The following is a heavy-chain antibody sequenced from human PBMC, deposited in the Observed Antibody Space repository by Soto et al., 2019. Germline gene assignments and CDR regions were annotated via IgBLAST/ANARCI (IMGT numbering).Heavy chain of an antibody. CDR3: ARVSGSYYYGMDV. V-gene: IGHV4-4*02. D-gene: IGHD1-26*01. CDR1: GGSISSSNW. Sequence: QVQLQESGPGLVKPSGTLSLTCAVSGGSISSSNWWSWVRQPPGKGLEWIGEIYHSGSTNYNPSHKRRVTLSVDKSKNQFYLKLSSVTAADTAVYYCARVSGSYYYGMDVWGQGATVTGSS. J-gene: IGHJ6*02. CDR2: IYHSGST.